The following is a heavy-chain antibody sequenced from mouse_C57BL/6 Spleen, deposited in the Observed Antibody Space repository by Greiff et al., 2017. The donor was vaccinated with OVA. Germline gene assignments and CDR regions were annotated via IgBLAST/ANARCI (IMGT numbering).Heavy chain of an antibody. V-gene: IGHV1-55*01. CDR1: GYTFTSYW. D-gene: IGHD2-2*01. J-gene: IGHJ4*01. CDR2: IYPGSGST. Sequence: VQLQQPGAELVKPGASVKMSCKASGYTFTSYWITWVKQRPGQGLEWIGDIYPGSGSTNYNEKFKSKATLTVDTSSSTAYMQLSSLTSEDSADYYGARHRTMVATTDYYAMDYRGQGTSVTVSS. CDR3: ARHRTMVATTDYYAMDY.